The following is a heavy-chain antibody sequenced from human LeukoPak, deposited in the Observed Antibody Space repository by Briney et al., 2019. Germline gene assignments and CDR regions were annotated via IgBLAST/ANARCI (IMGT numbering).Heavy chain of an antibody. D-gene: IGHD1-26*01. CDR1: GYTFTSYV. CDR3: ARDCGGYSRTPYNWFDP. J-gene: IGHJ5*02. Sequence: ASVKVSCKASGYTFTSYVISWVRQAPGQGLEWMGWISAYNGNTNYAQKLQGRVTMTTDTSTSTAYMELRSLRSDDTAVYYCARDCGGYSRTPYNWFDPWGQGTLVTVSS. V-gene: IGHV1-18*01. CDR2: ISAYNGNT.